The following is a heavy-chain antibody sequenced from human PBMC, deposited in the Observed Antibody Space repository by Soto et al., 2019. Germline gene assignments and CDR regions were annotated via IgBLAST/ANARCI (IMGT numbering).Heavy chain of an antibody. CDR2: ISYIGST. J-gene: IGHJ3*02. Sequence: SETLSLTCTVSSVSISSYYWNWIRQSPGKGLEWIGYISYIGSTNYNPSLKSRVTISVDTSKNQFSLKLSSVSAADTAVYYCARGEYPDAFDIWGQGTMVTVSS. V-gene: IGHV4-59*01. CDR3: ARGEYPDAFDI. CDR1: SVSISSYY.